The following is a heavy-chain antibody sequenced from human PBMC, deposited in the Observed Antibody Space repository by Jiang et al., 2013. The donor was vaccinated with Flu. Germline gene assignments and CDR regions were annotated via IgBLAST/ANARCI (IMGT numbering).Heavy chain of an antibody. Sequence: SGAEVKKPGASVKVSCRLSGHRLTEISLHWVRQAPGKGLEWMGGLDREDGETVYAQKFQGRVTMTQDTSIDTAYMELNSLTSGDTAVYYCESFDIWGQGTLVTVSS. V-gene: IGHV1-24*01. CDR1: GHRLTEIS. CDR3: ESFDI. J-gene: IGHJ3*02. CDR2: LDREDGET.